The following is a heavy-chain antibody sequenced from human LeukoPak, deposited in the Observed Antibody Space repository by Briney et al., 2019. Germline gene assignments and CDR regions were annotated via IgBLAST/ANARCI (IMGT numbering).Heavy chain of an antibody. CDR3: AHAYCTGTSCDPHFFYLMDV. D-gene: IGHD2-2*01. CDR1: RFSLSNREVC. Sequence: GPTLVKATQTLTPICTFSRFSLSNREVCLYCILHPPGKAQACLAHMYWDDDKRYSPSLRSRLTITKDTSKNQVVLTMTNMDPVDAATYYCAHAYCTGTSCDPHFFYLMDVWGKGTTVTVSS. J-gene: IGHJ6*03. CDR2: MYWDDDK. V-gene: IGHV2-5*02.